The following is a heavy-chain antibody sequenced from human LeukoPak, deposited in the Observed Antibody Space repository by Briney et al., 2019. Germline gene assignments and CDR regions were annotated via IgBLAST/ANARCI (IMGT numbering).Heavy chain of an antibody. CDR3: ARGGGLDV. J-gene: IGHJ6*02. D-gene: IGHD3-16*01. Sequence: GGSLRLSCSASGFVFSIYTMYWVRQTPGKGLEWVASINHNGNVNYYVDSVKGRFTISRDNAKNSLYLQMSNLRAEDTAVYFCARGGGLDVWGQGATVTVSS. V-gene: IGHV3-7*03. CDR1: GFVFSIYT. CDR2: INHNGNVN.